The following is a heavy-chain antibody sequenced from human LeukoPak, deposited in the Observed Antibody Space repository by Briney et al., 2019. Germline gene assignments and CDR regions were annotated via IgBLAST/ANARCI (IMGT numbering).Heavy chain of an antibody. CDR2: ISGSGGST. CDR1: GFTFSSYG. V-gene: IGHV3-23*01. Sequence: GGTLRLSCAASGFTFSSYGMSWVRQAPGKGLEWVSAISGSGGSTYYADSVKGRFTISRDNSKNTLSLQMDSLRAEDTAVYYCARFGGVAAPEPSNWFDPWGQGTLVTVSS. CDR3: ARFGGVAAPEPSNWFDP. J-gene: IGHJ5*02. D-gene: IGHD2-15*01.